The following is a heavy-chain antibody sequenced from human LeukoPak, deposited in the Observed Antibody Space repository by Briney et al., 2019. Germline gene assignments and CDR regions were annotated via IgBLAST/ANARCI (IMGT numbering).Heavy chain of an antibody. D-gene: IGHD1-26*01. CDR2: INHSGST. J-gene: IGHJ6*02. CDR3: ARRREVYYYGMDV. V-gene: IGHV4-34*01. CDR1: GGSFSGYY. Sequence: SETLSLTCAVYGGSFSGYYWSWIRQPPGKGLEWIGEINHSGSTNYNPSLKSRVTISVDTSKNQFSLKLSSVTAADTAVYYCARRREVYYYGMDVWGQGTTVTVSS.